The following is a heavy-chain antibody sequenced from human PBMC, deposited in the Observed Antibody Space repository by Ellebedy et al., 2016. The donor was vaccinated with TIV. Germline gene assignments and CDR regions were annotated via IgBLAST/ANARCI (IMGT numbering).Heavy chain of an antibody. CDR2: IWYDGSNK. CDR1: GFTFSTYG. J-gene: IGHJ4*02. Sequence: GESLKISCAASGFTFSTYGMHWVRQAPGKGLEWVAVIWYDGSNKYYADSVKGRFTISRDNSKNTLYLQMNSLRAEDTAVYYCAKLGVVIRGDYWGQGALVTVSS. D-gene: IGHD3-10*01. V-gene: IGHV3-30*02. CDR3: AKLGVVIRGDY.